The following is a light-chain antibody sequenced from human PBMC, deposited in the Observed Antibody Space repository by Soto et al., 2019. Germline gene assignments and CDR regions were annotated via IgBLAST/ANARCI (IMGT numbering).Light chain of an antibody. CDR2: DVT. Sequence: QSALTQPASVSESPGQSVTISCTGTSSDVGGYDYVSWYQQHPGKAPKLIIYDVTNRPSGFSNRFSGSKSGNTASLTISGLQAEDEADYYCSSYAGSRTLVFGGGTKLTVL. CDR1: SSDVGGYDY. J-gene: IGLJ2*01. V-gene: IGLV2-14*01. CDR3: SSYAGSRTLV.